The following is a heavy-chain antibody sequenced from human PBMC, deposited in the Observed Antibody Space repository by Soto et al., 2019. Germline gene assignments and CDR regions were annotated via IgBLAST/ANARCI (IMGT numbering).Heavy chain of an antibody. V-gene: IGHV4-31*03. J-gene: IGHJ4*02. D-gene: IGHD3-10*01. CDR3: ARWGKATNKQIYGSGSYSDY. CDR2: IYYSGST. CDR1: GGSISSGGYY. Sequence: TCTVSGGSISSGGYYWSWIRRHPGKGLEWIGYIYYSGSTYYNPSLKSRVTISVDTSKNQFSLKLSSVTAADTAVYYCARWGKATNKQIYGSGSYSDYWGQGTLVTVSS.